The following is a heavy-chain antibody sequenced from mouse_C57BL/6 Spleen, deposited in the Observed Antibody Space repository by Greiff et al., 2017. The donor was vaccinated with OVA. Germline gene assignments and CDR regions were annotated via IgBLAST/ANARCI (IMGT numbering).Heavy chain of an antibody. CDR3: ARRGPNYYGSSSYFDY. CDR2: IDPSDSYT. CDR1: GYTFTSYW. J-gene: IGHJ2*01. V-gene: IGHV1-69*01. Sequence: VQLQQPGAELVMPGASVKLSCKASGYTFTSYWMHWVKQRPGQGLEWIGEIDPSDSYTNYNQKFKGKSTLTVDKSSSTAYMQLSSLTSEDSAVYYCARRGPNYYGSSSYFDYWGQGTTLTVSS. D-gene: IGHD1-1*01.